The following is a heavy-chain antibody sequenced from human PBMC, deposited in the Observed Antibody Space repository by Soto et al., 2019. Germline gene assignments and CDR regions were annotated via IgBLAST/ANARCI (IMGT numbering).Heavy chain of an antibody. CDR3: SPDQVLGGVMIAATSKAFDI. V-gene: IGHV1-24*01. Sequence: ASVKVSCKVSGHTLSDLSMHGVRQAPGKGLEWMGGFDPEDGKTVYAEKFQGRVTRTEDTSIDTAYMELSDLKSGDRAVYYCSPDQVLGGVMIAATSKAFDIWGQVTMVTVSS. CDR2: FDPEDGKT. D-gene: IGHD2-15*01. CDR1: GHTLSDLS. J-gene: IGHJ3*02.